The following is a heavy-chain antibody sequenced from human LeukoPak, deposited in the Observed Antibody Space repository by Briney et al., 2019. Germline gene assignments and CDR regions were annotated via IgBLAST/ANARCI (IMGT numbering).Heavy chain of an antibody. V-gene: IGHV1-2*02. CDR2: LNPHSGGP. J-gene: IGHJ4*02. CDR1: GGTFSSYA. D-gene: IGHD3-22*01. Sequence: ASVKVSCKAFGGTFSSYAISWVRQGPGQRLEWMGWLNPHSGGPTYAQKFQGRVTMTRDTSISTAYMELSSLRSDDTAVYFCARKKVEVVATYDYWGQGTLVIVSS. CDR3: ARKKVEVVATYDY.